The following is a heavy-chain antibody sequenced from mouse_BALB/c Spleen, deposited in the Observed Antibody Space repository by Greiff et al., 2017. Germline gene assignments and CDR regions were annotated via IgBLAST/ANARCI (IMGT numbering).Heavy chain of an antibody. D-gene: IGHD1-1*01. V-gene: IGHV3-6*02. CDR3: ARDTTVVGGGFDY. CDR2: ISYDGSN. J-gene: IGHJ2*01. Sequence: EVKLVESGPGLVKPSQSLSLTCSVTGYSITSGYYWNWIRQFPGNKLEWMGYISYDGSNNYNPSLKNRISITRDTSKNQFFLKLNSVTTEDTATYYCARDTTVVGGGFDYWGQGTTLTVSS. CDR1: GYSITSGYY.